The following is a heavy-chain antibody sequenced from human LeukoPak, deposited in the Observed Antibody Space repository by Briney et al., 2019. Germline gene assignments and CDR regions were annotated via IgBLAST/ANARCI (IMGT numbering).Heavy chain of an antibody. D-gene: IGHD3-10*01. J-gene: IGHJ5*02. CDR1: GFTFSSYA. V-gene: IGHV3-30-3*01. Sequence: GGSLRLSCAASGFTFSSYAMHWVRQAPGKGLEWVAVKSYDGSNKYYADSVKGRFTISRDNSKNTLYLQMNSLRAEDTAVYYCARSYNYYGSGSKNWFDPWGQGTLVTVSS. CDR3: ARSYNYYGSGSKNWFDP. CDR2: KSYDGSNK.